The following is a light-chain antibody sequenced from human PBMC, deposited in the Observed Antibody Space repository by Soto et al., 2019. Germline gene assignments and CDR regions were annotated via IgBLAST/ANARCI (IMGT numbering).Light chain of an antibody. J-gene: IGKJ5*01. CDR2: DVS. CDR1: QDIRGA. V-gene: IGKV1-13*02. Sequence: AIQLTQSPSSLSACVGDRVTITCRASQDIRGALAWYQQKPGKAPKILIYDVSTLESGVPSRFSGSSSGTDFTLTISSLQPVDFATYYCQQFNSYPITFGQGTRLEIK. CDR3: QQFNSYPIT.